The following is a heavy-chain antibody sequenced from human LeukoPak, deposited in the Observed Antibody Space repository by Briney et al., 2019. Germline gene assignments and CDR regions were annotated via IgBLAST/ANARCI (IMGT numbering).Heavy chain of an antibody. CDR2: ISYDGSNK. Sequence: GGSLRLSCAASGFTFSSYAMHWVRQAPGKGLEWVAVISYDGSNKYYADSVKGRFTISRDNSKNTLHLQMNSLRAEDTAVYYCASTYPQYSSGWYEYFDYWGQGTLVTVSS. J-gene: IGHJ4*02. V-gene: IGHV3-30-3*01. CDR1: GFTFSSYA. D-gene: IGHD6-19*01. CDR3: ASTYPQYSSGWYEYFDY.